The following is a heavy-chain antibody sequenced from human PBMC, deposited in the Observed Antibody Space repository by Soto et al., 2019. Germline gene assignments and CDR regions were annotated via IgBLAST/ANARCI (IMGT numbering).Heavy chain of an antibody. J-gene: IGHJ5*02. CDR2: INVYNGNT. Sequence: GASVKVSCKASGYTFTNHGISWVRQAPGQGLEWMGWINVYNGNTKYAQKVQGRVTMTTDTSTSTAYMELRSLRSDDTAVYYCARGVGSGSYYNQYNWFDPWGQGTLVTVS. CDR1: GYTFTNHG. D-gene: IGHD3-10*01. CDR3: ARGVGSGSYYNQYNWFDP. V-gene: IGHV1-18*01.